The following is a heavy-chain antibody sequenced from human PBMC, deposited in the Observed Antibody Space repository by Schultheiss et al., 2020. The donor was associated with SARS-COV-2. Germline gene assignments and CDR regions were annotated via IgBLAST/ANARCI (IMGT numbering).Heavy chain of an antibody. Sequence: GESLKISCAASGFTFSSYGMHWVRQAPGKGLEWVAVISYDGSNKYYADSVKGRFTVSRDNAKNSLYLQMNSLRAEDTAVYYCTSPDRSYDAFDIWGQGTMVTVSS. CDR1: GFTFSSYG. CDR2: ISYDGSNK. V-gene: IGHV3-30*12. D-gene: IGHD3-22*01. J-gene: IGHJ3*02. CDR3: TSPDRSYDAFDI.